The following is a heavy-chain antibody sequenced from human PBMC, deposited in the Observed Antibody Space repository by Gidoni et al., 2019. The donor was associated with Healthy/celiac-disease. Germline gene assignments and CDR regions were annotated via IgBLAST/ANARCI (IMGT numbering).Heavy chain of an antibody. V-gene: IGHV4-34*01. CDR3: ARGRMGSSSWYGHYYFDY. D-gene: IGHD6-13*01. Sequence: QVQLQQWGAGLLKPSETLFLTCAVYGGSFSGYYWSWIRQPPGKGLEWIGEINHSGSTNYNPSLKSRVTISVDTSKNQFSLKLSSVTAADTAVYYCARGRMGSSSWYGHYYFDYWGQGTLVTVSS. J-gene: IGHJ4*02. CDR1: GGSFSGYY. CDR2: INHSGST.